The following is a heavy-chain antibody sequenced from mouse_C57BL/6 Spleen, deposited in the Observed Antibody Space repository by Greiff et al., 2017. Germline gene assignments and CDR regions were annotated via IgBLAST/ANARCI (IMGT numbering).Heavy chain of an antibody. J-gene: IGHJ2*01. CDR3: AREVYYGSSYFDY. V-gene: IGHV5-4*01. CDR1: GFTFSSYA. CDR2: ISDGGSYT. D-gene: IGHD1-1*01. Sequence: EVKLVESGGGLVKPGGSLKLSCAASGFTFSSYAMSWVRQTPEKRLEWVATISDGGSYTYYPDNVKGRFTISRDNAKNNLYLQMNHLKSEDTAMYYCAREVYYGSSYFDYWGQGTTLTVSS.